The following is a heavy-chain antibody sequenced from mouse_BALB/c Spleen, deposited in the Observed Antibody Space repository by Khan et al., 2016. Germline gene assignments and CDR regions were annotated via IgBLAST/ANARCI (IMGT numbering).Heavy chain of an antibody. V-gene: IGHV1S135*01. CDR3: ASDVLFYAMDD. CDR1: GYAFTSYY. D-gene: IGHD1-1*02. Sequence: VQLQQSGPELVKPGASVKVSCQASGYAFTSYYMYWVQQSHGKSLEWIGYINPYNGGTNYNQKFKGRATFSVEKASSTAFMHLNRLRSEDSAVYYCASDVLFYAMDDWGQGTTVPVSS. J-gene: IGHJ4*01. CDR2: INPYNGGT.